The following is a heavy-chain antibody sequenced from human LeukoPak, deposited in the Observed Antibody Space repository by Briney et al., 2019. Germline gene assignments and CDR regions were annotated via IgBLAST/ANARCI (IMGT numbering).Heavy chain of an antibody. J-gene: IGHJ5*02. CDR1: GYTLTELS. Sequence: SVKVSCKVSGYTLTELSIHWVRQAPGKGLEWMGGIIPIFGTANYAQKFQGRVTITADKSTSTAYMELSSLRSEDTAVYYCARVGLFGIAAAGWFDPWGQGTLVTVSS. CDR2: IIPIFGTA. D-gene: IGHD6-13*01. V-gene: IGHV1-69*06. CDR3: ARVGLFGIAAAGWFDP.